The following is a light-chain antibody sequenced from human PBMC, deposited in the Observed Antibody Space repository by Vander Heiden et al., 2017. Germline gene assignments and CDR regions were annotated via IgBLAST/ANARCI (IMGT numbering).Light chain of an antibody. CDR2: WVS. CDR1: QRVLYSSNNKNY. V-gene: IGKV4-1*01. Sequence: DIVMTQSPDSLSVSLGERATINCKSSQRVLYSSNNKNYLAWYQQKPGQPPKLLIYWVSTRESGVPDRFSGSGSGTDFTLTISSLQAEDVAVYYCQQYYSTPWTFGQGTKVEIK. J-gene: IGKJ1*01. CDR3: QQYYSTPWT.